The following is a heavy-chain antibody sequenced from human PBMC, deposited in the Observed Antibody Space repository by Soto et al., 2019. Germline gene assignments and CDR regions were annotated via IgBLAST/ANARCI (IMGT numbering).Heavy chain of an antibody. D-gene: IGHD3-3*01. V-gene: IGHV1-8*01. J-gene: IGHJ6*03. CDR1: GYTFTSYD. CDR2: MNPNSGNT. Sequence: VKVSCKASGYTFTSYDINWVRQATGQGLEWMGWMNPNSGNTGYAQKFQGRVTMTRNTSISTAYMELSSLRSEDTAVYYCARELFYDSYYHYYMDFRGTGTTVTVFS. CDR3: ARELFYDSYYHYYMDF.